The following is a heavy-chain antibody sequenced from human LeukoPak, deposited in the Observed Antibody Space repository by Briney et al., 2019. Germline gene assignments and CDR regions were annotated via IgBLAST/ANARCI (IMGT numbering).Heavy chain of an antibody. D-gene: IGHD1-7*01. CDR3: ARDTGTDGFDY. CDR1: GFTFSSYA. V-gene: IGHV3-30*04. CDR2: ISYDGSNK. J-gene: IGHJ4*02. Sequence: GGSLRLSCAASGFTFSSYAMHWVRQAPGKGLEWVAVISYDGSNKYYADSVKGRFTISRDNAKNSLYLQMNSLRAEDTAVYYCARDTGTDGFDYWGQGTLVTVSS.